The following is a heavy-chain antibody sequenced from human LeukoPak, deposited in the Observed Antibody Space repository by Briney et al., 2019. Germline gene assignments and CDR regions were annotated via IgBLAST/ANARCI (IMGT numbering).Heavy chain of an antibody. V-gene: IGHV3-21*01. CDR2: ISSSSSYI. Sequence: KPGGSLRLSCAASGFTFSSYSMNWVRQAPGKGLEWVSSISSSSSYIYYADSVKGRFTISRGNAKNSLYLQMNSLRAEDTAVYYCARRSDTTLVFDYWGQGTLVTVSS. CDR1: GFTFSSYS. D-gene: IGHD5-18*01. CDR3: ARRSDTTLVFDY. J-gene: IGHJ4*02.